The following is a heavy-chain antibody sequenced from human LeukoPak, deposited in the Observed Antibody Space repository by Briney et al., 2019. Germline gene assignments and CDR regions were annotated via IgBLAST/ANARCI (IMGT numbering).Heavy chain of an antibody. CDR2: INHSGST. J-gene: IGHJ6*03. CDR3: ARVRVQLWPPYYMDV. Sequence: SETLSLTCAVYGGSFSGYYWSWIRQPPGKGLEWIGEINHSGSTNYNPSLKSRVTISVDTSKNQFSLKLSSVTAADTAVYYCARVRVQLWPPYYMDVWGKGTTVTVSS. D-gene: IGHD5-18*01. CDR1: GGSFSGYY. V-gene: IGHV4-34*01.